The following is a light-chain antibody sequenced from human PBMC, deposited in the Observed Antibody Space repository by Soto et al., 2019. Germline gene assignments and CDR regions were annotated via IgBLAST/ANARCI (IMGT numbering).Light chain of an antibody. CDR2: DAS. Sequence: IVVTQSPATLSVSPGERVTLSCRASQGVGSNLAWYQQRPGQAPRLLIYDASTRATGIPDRFSGSGSGTDFTLTISSLQSEDFAVYYCQQFNIWPHMLSFGEGTKLE. CDR1: QGVGSN. J-gene: IGKJ4*01. V-gene: IGKV3-15*01. CDR3: QQFNIWPHMLS.